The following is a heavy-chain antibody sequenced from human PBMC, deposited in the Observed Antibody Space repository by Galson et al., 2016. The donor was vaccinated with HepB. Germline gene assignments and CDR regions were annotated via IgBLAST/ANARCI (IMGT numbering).Heavy chain of an antibody. J-gene: IGHJ6*04. CDR1: GFSFGDFY. Sequence: SLRLSCAASGFSFGDFYMSWIRQTPGKGLEWLSYISSSGSTIHYVDSVKGRFTISRDNAKNSVYLQMNSLRAEDTAVYYWARDMEDIVVGGTDWREYGLDIWGKGTTVTVSS. D-gene: IGHD2-2*01. V-gene: IGHV3-11*01. CDR3: ARDMEDIVVGGTDWREYGLDI. CDR2: ISSSGSTI.